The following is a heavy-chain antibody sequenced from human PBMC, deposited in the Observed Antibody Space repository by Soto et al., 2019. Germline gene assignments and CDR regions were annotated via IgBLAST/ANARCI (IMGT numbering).Heavy chain of an antibody. Sequence: QLQLQQWGAGLLKPSETLSLTCAVYGGSFSGYYWSWIRQPPGKGLEWIGEINHSGSTNYNPSLKSRVTISVDTSKNQFSLKLSSVTAADTAVYYCARGRGRDGYNWYYWGQGTLVTVSS. V-gene: IGHV4-34*01. CDR3: ARGRGRDGYNWYY. J-gene: IGHJ4*02. D-gene: IGHD5-12*01. CDR1: GGSFSGYY. CDR2: INHSGST.